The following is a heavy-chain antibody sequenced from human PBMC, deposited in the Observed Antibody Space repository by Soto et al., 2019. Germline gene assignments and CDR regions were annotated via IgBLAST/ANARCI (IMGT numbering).Heavy chain of an antibody. Sequence: GASVKVSCKASGYTFTSYYMHWVRQAPGQGLEWMGIINPSGGSTSYAQKFQGRVTMTRDTSTSTVYMELSSLRSEDTAVYYCITLAGPRYLPNAFDIWGQGTMVTVSS. J-gene: IGHJ3*02. CDR3: ITLAGPRYLPNAFDI. CDR1: GYTFTSYY. V-gene: IGHV1-46*01. D-gene: IGHD3-16*01. CDR2: INPSGGST.